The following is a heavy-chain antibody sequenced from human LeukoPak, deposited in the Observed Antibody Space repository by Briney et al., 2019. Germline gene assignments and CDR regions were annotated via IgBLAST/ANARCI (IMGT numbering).Heavy chain of an antibody. CDR2: ILGSGDT. Sequence: GGSLRLSCAASGFTVSSNYMSWVRQAPGKGLEWVSLILGSGDTRYADSVKGRFTISRDNSKNTLYLQMNSLRAEDTAVYYCARADIVGAPVDYWGQGTLVTVSS. J-gene: IGHJ4*02. CDR1: GFTVSSNY. V-gene: IGHV3-66*03. D-gene: IGHD1-26*01. CDR3: ARADIVGAPVDY.